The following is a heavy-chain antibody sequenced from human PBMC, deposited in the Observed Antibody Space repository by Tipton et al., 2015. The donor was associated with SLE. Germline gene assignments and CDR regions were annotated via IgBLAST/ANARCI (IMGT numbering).Heavy chain of an antibody. J-gene: IGHJ3*02. Sequence: SLRLSCAASGFTFSGYAMHWVRQAPGKGLEWVAVISYDGSNKYYADSVKGRFTISRDNSKNTLYLQMNSLRAEDTAVYYCAREGVVVAAGAFDIWGQGTMVTVSS. CDR1: GFTFSGYA. V-gene: IGHV3-30*04. D-gene: IGHD2-15*01. CDR2: ISYDGSNK. CDR3: AREGVVVAAGAFDI.